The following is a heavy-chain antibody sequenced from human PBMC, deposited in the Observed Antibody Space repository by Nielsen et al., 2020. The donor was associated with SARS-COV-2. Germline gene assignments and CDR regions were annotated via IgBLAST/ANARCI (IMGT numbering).Heavy chain of an antibody. Sequence: GGSLRLSCAASGFTFSSYSMNWVRQAPGKGLEWVSSISSSSSYIYYADSVKGRFTISRDNAKNSLYLQMNSLRAEDTAVYYCARDRYFDWLLSDYYYYYMDVWGKGTTVTVSS. J-gene: IGHJ6*03. CDR1: GFTFSSYS. CDR2: ISSSSSYI. D-gene: IGHD3-9*01. CDR3: ARDRYFDWLLSDYYYYYMDV. V-gene: IGHV3-21*01.